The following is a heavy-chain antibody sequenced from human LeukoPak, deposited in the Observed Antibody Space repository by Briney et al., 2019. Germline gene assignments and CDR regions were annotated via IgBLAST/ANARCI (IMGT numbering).Heavy chain of an antibody. V-gene: IGHV4-34*01. J-gene: IGHJ4*02. CDR2: VSHSGST. D-gene: IGHD6-13*01. CDR3: ARGPAAADFFDY. Sequence: SETLSLTCAVYGGSFSGYYWSWIRQPPGKGLEWIGEVSHSGSTNYNPSLKSRVTISLDTSKNQFSLKLSSVTAAHTAVYYCARGPAAADFFDYWGQGTLVTVSS. CDR1: GGSFSGYY.